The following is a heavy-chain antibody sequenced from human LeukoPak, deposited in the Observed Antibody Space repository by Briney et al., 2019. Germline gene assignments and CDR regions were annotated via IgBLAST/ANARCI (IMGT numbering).Heavy chain of an antibody. V-gene: IGHV1-8*01. CDR3: AREGEMATDRGWFDP. J-gene: IGHJ5*02. CDR2: MNPNSGNT. Sequence: ASVKVSCKASGYTFTSYDINWVRQATGQGLEWMGWMNPNSGNTGYAQKFQGRVTMTRDTSTSTVYMELSSLRSEDTAVYYCAREGEMATDRGWFDPWGQGTLVTVSS. CDR1: GYTFTSYD. D-gene: IGHD5-24*01.